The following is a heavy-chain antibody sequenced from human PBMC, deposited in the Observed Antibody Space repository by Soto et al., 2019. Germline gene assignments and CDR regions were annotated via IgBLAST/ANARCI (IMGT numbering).Heavy chain of an antibody. CDR2: ISYDGSNK. J-gene: IGHJ4*02. CDR3: AGGAAGTYWSGVY. CDR1: GFTFSSYA. V-gene: IGHV3-30-3*01. D-gene: IGHD6-13*01. Sequence: PGGSLRLSCAASGFTFSSYAMHWVRQAPGKGLEWVAVISYDGSNKYYADSVKGRFTISRDNSKNTLYLQMNSLRAEDTAVYYCAGGAAGTYWSGVYWGQGTLVPVSS.